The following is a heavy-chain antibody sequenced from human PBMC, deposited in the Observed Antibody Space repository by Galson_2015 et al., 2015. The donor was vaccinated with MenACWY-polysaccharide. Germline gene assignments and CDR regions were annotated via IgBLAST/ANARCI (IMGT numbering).Heavy chain of an antibody. CDR3: ALGECCGDCYFDY. J-gene: IGHJ4*02. CDR2: ITPFNGNV. CDR1: GYTFKNRY. V-gene: IGHV1-45*02. Sequence: SVKVSCKASGYTFKNRYLHWVRQAPGQAPEWMGWITPFNGNVKCAQKFQDRVTITRDRSMNTAYMEVSSLRSEDTAMYYCALGECCGDCYFDYWGQGTLVTVSS. D-gene: IGHD2-21*02.